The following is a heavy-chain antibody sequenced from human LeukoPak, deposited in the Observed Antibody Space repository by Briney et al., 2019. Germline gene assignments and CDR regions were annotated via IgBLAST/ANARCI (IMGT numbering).Heavy chain of an antibody. V-gene: IGHV1-2*02. CDR1: GYTFTGYY. J-gene: IGHJ4*02. Sequence: ASVKVSCKTSGYTFTGYYMHWVRQAPGQGLEWMGWINPNSGGTNYAQKFQGRVTMTRDTSISTVYMELSRLRSDDTAVYYCAREAFLEWLSSYWGQGTLVTVSS. D-gene: IGHD3-3*02. CDR3: AREAFLEWLSSY. CDR2: INPNSGGT.